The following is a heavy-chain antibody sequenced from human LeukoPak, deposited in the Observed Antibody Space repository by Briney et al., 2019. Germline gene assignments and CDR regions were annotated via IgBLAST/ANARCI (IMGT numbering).Heavy chain of an antibody. J-gene: IGHJ3*02. D-gene: IGHD1-26*01. V-gene: IGHV3-48*03. Sequence: GGSLRLSCAASGFTFSSYGMNWVRQAPGKGLEWVSYISGSGGSIYYADSVKGRFTISRDNAKNSLYLQMNSLRAEDTAVYYCAREGGGDAFDIWGQGTLVTVSS. CDR2: ISGSGGSI. CDR3: AREGGGDAFDI. CDR1: GFTFSSYG.